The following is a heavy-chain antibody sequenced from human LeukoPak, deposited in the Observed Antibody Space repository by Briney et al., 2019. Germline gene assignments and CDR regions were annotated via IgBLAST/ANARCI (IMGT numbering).Heavy chain of an antibody. J-gene: IGHJ3*02. D-gene: IGHD2-21*02. CDR1: GGTFSSYA. Sequence: SVKVTCNAYGGTFSSYACSWMRQPPGQGLEWMGGIIPIVGTANYAQKFQGRVTITADESTSTAYLELSSLRSEDTAVYYCATHRPEYCGGDCSPGAFDIWGQGTMVTVSS. CDR2: IIPIVGTA. CDR3: ATHRPEYCGGDCSPGAFDI. V-gene: IGHV1-69*13.